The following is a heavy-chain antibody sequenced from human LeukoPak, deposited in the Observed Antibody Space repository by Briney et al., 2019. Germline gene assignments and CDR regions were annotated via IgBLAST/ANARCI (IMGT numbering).Heavy chain of an antibody. D-gene: IGHD1-26*01. Sequence: GGSLRLSCAASGFNFNDAAMTWVRQAPGKGLEWVSSISSGSSYIFYADSVKGRFTISRDNAKNSLYLQMNSLRAEDTAVYYCARQVGVDDAFDIWGQGTMVTISS. CDR1: GFNFNDAA. CDR2: ISSGSSYI. V-gene: IGHV3-21*01. CDR3: ARQVGVDDAFDI. J-gene: IGHJ3*02.